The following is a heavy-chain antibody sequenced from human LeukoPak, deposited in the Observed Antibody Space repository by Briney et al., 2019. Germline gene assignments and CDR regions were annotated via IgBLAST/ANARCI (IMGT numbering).Heavy chain of an antibody. CDR2: ISSSSNYI. CDR3: AKPARTDYADY. Sequence: GGSLRLSCVASGFTFSSQSMNWVRQAPGKGLEWVSSISSSSNYIYYADSVKGRFTISRDNAKNTLYLQMNSLRAEDTAVYYCAKPARTDYADYWGQGTLVTVSS. V-gene: IGHV3-21*04. CDR1: GFTFSSQS. J-gene: IGHJ4*02. D-gene: IGHD1-14*01.